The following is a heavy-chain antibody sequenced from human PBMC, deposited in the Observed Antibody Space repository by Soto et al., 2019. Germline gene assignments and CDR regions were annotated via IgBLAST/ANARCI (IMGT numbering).Heavy chain of an antibody. J-gene: IGHJ4*02. CDR1: GYTFTGYY. Sequence: GASVKVSCKASGYTFTGYYMHWVRQAPGQGLEWMGRINPNIGVTNYAQKLQGRVTITRDKSTSTAYMELSSLRSEDTAVYYCARERQGEDYGDYVAYWGQGTLVTVSS. CDR2: INPNIGVT. CDR3: ARERQGEDYGDYVAY. D-gene: IGHD4-17*01. V-gene: IGHV1-2*02.